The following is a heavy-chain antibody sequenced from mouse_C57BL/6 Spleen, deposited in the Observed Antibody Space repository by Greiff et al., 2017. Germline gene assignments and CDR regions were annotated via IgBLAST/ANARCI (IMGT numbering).Heavy chain of an antibody. CDR3: ARGYYGNYLWFAY. J-gene: IGHJ3*01. CDR1: GFTFSDYG. V-gene: IGHV5-17*01. CDR2: ISSGSSTI. Sequence: EVKLVESGGGLVKPGGSLKLSCAASGFTFSDYGMHWVRQAPEKGLEWVAYISSGSSTIYYADTVQGRFTIARDNAKNTLFLQMTSLRSEDTAMYYCARGYYGNYLWFAYWGQGTLVTVSA. D-gene: IGHD2-1*01.